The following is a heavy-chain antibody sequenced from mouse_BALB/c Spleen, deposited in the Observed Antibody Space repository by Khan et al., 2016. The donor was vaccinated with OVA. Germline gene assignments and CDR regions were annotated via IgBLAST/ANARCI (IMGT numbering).Heavy chain of an antibody. J-gene: IGHJ3*01. CDR2: INPGSGNS. CDR1: GYTFTDYY. Sequence: VQLQQSGAELARPGASVKLSCKASGYTFTDYYIDWVKQRTGQGLEWIGEINPGSGNSYYNEKLKGKATLTADKSSNTAFVQLSSLTSDDSAVYFCAREWGAWFAYWDQGTLVTVSA. CDR3: AREWGAWFAY. V-gene: IGHV1-77*01.